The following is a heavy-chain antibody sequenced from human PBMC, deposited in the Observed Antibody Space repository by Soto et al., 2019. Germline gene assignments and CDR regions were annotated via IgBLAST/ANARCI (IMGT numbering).Heavy chain of an antibody. CDR2: IYYIGTT. J-gene: IGHJ4*02. V-gene: IGHV4-61*01. Sequence: QVQLQESGPGLVKPSETLSLTCSVSDGSVNTGNYYWSWIRQPPGKGLAWIGHIYYIGTTNYHPSLKSRITISVDTSKKQFSLKVTSVTAADTAVYFCAREEKQLSRYGGDFDYWGQGILVTVSS. D-gene: IGHD3-16*01. CDR1: DGSVNTGNYY. CDR3: AREEKQLSRYGGDFDY.